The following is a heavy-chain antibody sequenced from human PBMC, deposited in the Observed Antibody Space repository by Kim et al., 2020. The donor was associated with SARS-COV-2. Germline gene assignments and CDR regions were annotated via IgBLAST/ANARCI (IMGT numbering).Heavy chain of an antibody. D-gene: IGHD2-21*02. CDR1: GGSISSYY. Sequence: SETLSLTCTVSGGSISSYYWSWIRQPPGKGLEWIGYIYYSGSTNYNPSLKSRVTISVDTSKNQFSLKLSSVTAADTAVYYCARGAYCGGDCYSGAFDIWGQGTMVTVSS. J-gene: IGHJ3*02. CDR3: ARGAYCGGDCYSGAFDI. CDR2: IYYSGST. V-gene: IGHV4-59*01.